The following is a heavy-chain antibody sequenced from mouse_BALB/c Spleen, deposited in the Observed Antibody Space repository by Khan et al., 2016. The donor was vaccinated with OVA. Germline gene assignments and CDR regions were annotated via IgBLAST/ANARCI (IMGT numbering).Heavy chain of an antibody. V-gene: IGHV2-2*02. J-gene: IGHJ4*01. CDR2: IWSGGTT. CDR1: GLSLTNYG. D-gene: IGHD1-1*01. CDR3: ASPLYYYGYAMDY. Sequence: QVQLKESGPGLVQPSQSLSITCTVSGLSLTNYGIHWVRQSPGRGLEWLGVIWSGGTTDYNAPFISRLSIIKDNSTSQVFFKMNSLQANDTAICDVASPLYYYGYAMDYWGQGTSVTVSS.